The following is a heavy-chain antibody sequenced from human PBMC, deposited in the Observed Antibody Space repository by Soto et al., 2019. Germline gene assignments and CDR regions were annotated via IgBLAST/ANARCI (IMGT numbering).Heavy chain of an antibody. CDR1: GFTFSSYG. V-gene: IGHV3-30*18. J-gene: IGHJ4*02. Sequence: QVQVVESGGGVVQPGRSLRLSCAASGFTFSSYGMHWVRQAPGKGLEWVAVISYDGSNKYYADSVKGRFTISRDNSKNTLYLQMNSLRAEDTAVYYCAKTAGTSPFDYWGQGTLVTVSS. CDR2: ISYDGSNK. D-gene: IGHD6-13*01. CDR3: AKTAGTSPFDY.